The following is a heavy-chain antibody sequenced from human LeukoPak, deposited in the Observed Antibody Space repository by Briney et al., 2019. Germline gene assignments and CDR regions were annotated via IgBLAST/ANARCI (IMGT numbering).Heavy chain of an antibody. CDR1: GFTFDDYA. Sequence: PGRSLRLSCAASGFTFDDYAMHWVRQAPGKGLEWVSGISWNSGSIGYADSVKGRFTISRDNAKNSLYLQMNSLRAEDTALYYCAKVEGAAAGYYFDYWGQGTLVTVCS. J-gene: IGHJ4*02. CDR3: AKVEGAAAGYYFDY. CDR2: ISWNSGSI. V-gene: IGHV3-9*01. D-gene: IGHD6-13*01.